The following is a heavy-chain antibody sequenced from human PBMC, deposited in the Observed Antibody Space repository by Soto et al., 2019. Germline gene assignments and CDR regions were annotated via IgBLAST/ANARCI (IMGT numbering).Heavy chain of an antibody. J-gene: IGHJ4*02. Sequence: SETLSLTCTVSGGSIIRGYCSWSRQPPGEGLEWMAYISYSGNTSYNPSLKSRGTTSVDKPTNQFSLRLSSVTTADTAVYYCAGLRGYAGSKIDYWGQGTLVTVSS. V-gene: IGHV4-59*01. CDR3: AGLRGYAGSKIDY. CDR2: ISYSGNT. D-gene: IGHD2-15*01. CDR1: GGSIIRGY.